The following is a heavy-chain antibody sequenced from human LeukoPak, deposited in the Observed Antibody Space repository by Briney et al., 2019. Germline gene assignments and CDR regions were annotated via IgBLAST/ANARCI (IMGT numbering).Heavy chain of an antibody. CDR2: INHSGST. D-gene: IGHD1-1*01. J-gene: IGHJ4*02. CDR3: ARAQRTGFDY. CDR1: GGSFSGYY. V-gene: IGHV4-34*01. Sequence: PSETLSLTCAVYGGSFSGYYWSWIRQPPGKGLEWIGEINHSGSTNYNPSLKSRVTISVDTSKNQFSLKLSSVTAADTAVYYCARAQRTGFDYWGQGTLVTVSS.